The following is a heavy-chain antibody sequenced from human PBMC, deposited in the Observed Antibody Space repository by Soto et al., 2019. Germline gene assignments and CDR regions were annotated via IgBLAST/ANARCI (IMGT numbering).Heavy chain of an antibody. V-gene: IGHV4-39*01. CDR2: IYYSGNT. J-gene: IGHJ4*02. Sequence: SSETLSLICTLSGASITSTTYFWAWIRQPPGKGLEWIGSIYYSGNTHYNPSLKSRVNISVDTSKNQFSLQMTSVTAADTAVYYCANTLPRTSRFHYWGQGTLVTVSS. CDR3: ANTLPRTSRFHY. CDR1: GASITSTTYF.